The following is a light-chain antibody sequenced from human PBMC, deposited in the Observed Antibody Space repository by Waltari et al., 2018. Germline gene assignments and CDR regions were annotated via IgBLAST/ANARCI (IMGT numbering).Light chain of an antibody. J-gene: IGLJ3*02. V-gene: IGLV1-47*02. CDR2: ANR. Sequence: QSVLTQPPSASGTPGQRITISCSGGSSNIGSNYVFWYQQLPGTAPKLLIYANRPRPSGVPDRFSGSKSGPSASLAISGLRPEDEADYYCAAWDGGLSNWLFGGGTRLTVL. CDR3: AAWDGGLSNWL. CDR1: SSNIGSNY.